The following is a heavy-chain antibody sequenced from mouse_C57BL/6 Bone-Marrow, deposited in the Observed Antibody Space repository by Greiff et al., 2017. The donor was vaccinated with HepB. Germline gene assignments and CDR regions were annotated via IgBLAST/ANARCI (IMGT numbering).Heavy chain of an antibody. Sequence: QVQLQQSGAELVKPGASVKMSCKASGYTFTSYWITWVKQRPGQGLEWIGDIYPGSGSTNYNEKFKSKATLTVDTSSSTAYMQLSSLTPEDSAVYYCASLYDGYYDWYFDVWGTGTTVTVSS. CDR2: IYPGSGST. V-gene: IGHV1-55*01. CDR1: GYTFTSYW. J-gene: IGHJ1*03. CDR3: ASLYDGYYDWYFDV. D-gene: IGHD2-3*01.